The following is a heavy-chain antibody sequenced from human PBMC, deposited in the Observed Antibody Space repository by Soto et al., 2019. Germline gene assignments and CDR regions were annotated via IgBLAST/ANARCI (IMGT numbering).Heavy chain of an antibody. Sequence: QVQLVQSRAEVKKPGASVKVSCNASGYTFTGYYMHWVRQAPGQGLEWMGWINPNSGGTNYAQKFQGRVTMTRDTSISTAYMEVSRLRSDDTAVYYCARDRREGSRTDAFDIWGQGTMVTVSS. CDR2: INPNSGGT. J-gene: IGHJ3*02. D-gene: IGHD6-13*01. CDR3: ARDRREGSRTDAFDI. CDR1: GYTFTGYY. V-gene: IGHV1-2*02.